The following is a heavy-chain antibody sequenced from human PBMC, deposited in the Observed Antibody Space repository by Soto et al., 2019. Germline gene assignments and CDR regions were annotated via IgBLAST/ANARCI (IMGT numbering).Heavy chain of an antibody. CDR1: GFTFSDYY. V-gene: IGHV3-48*01. Sequence: GGSLRLSCAASGFTFSDYYMNWVRQAPGKGLEWVAHIRYYGNTIFYAESVKDRFTISRDNAQSALYLQMNSLTVEDTAVYYCVRAACTSCYGSPHWGQGT. CDR2: IRYYGNTI. CDR3: VRAACTSCYGSPH. D-gene: IGHD2-2*01. J-gene: IGHJ1*01.